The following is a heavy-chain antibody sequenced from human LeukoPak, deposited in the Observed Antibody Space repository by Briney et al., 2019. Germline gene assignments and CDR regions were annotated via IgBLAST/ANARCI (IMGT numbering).Heavy chain of an antibody. J-gene: IGHJ6*02. Sequence: ASVKVSCKVSGYTLTELSMHWVRQAPGKGPEWMGGFDPEDGETIYAQKFQGRVTMTEDTSTDTAYMELSSLRSEDTAVYYCATDLPHQIRHIDGWLRPPNYYYGMDVWGQGTTVTVSS. V-gene: IGHV1-24*01. D-gene: IGHD5-12*01. CDR2: FDPEDGET. CDR1: GYTLTELS. CDR3: ATDLPHQIRHIDGWLRPPNYYYGMDV.